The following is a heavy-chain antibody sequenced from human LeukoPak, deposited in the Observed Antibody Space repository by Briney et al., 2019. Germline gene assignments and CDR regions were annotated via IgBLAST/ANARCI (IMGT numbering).Heavy chain of an antibody. Sequence: GGSLRLSCAASGFTFSRLAMTWVRQAPGKGLEWVSTISASGPYYADAVRGRFTISRDNSRNTLSLRMDSLRAEDTAVYYCAKDHESDGYPCLDHWGLGTLVTVSS. D-gene: IGHD3-22*01. CDR3: AKDHESDGYPCLDH. J-gene: IGHJ4*02. CDR1: GFTFSRLA. V-gene: IGHV3-23*01. CDR2: ISASGP.